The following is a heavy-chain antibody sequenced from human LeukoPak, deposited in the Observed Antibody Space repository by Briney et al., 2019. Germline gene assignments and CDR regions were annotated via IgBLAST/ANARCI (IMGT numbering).Heavy chain of an antibody. J-gene: IGHJ5*01. Sequence: PGGSLRLSCAASGFTFSSYGMSWVRQAPGKGLEWVSAISGSGGSTYYADSVKGRFTISRDNSKNTLYLQMNSLRTEDTAVYYCAKDHTDYGSGTSFDWWGQGILVTVSS. CDR1: GFTFSSYG. CDR3: AKDHTDYGSGTSFDW. D-gene: IGHD3-10*01. CDR2: ISGSGGST. V-gene: IGHV3-23*01.